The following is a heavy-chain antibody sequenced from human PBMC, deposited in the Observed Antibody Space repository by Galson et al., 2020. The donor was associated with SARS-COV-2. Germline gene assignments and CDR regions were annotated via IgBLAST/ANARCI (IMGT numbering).Heavy chain of an antibody. D-gene: IGHD1-1*01. CDR2: IYDSGST. J-gene: IGHJ2*01. CDR1: GGSISGGGYY. CDR3: AKDLGRQGGYFDL. Sequence: TLSLTCTVSGGSISGGGYYWSWIRQYPGKGLEWIGYIYDSGSTYHNPSLKSRVTISVDTSKNQFSLKLTSVTAADTAVYYCAKDLGRQGGYFDLWGRGTLVTVSS. V-gene: IGHV4-31*03.